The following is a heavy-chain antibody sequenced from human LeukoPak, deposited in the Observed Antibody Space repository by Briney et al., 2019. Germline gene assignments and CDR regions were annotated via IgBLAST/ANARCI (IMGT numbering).Heavy chain of an antibody. V-gene: IGHV4-31*03. CDR3: ARGHSSSYHYFDY. Sequence: PSQTLSLTCTVSGGSISSGGYYWSWIRQHPGTGLEYIGYIYYSGSTYCNPSLKSRVTISVDMSKNQFSLNLSSVSAADTAVYYCARGHSSSYHYFDYWGQGTLVTVSS. D-gene: IGHD6-6*01. CDR1: GGSISSGGYY. CDR2: IYYSGST. J-gene: IGHJ4*02.